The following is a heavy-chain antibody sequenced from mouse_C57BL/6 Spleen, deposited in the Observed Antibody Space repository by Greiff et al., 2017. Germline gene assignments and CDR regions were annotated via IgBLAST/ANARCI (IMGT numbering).Heavy chain of an antibody. CDR1: GFTFSDYG. Sequence: EVKLVESGGGLVKPGGSLKLSCAASGFTFSDYGMHWVRQAPEQGLEWVAYISRGSSTIYYADTLKGRFTISRDNAKNTLFLQMTSLRSEDTAMYYCARSFDYWGQGTTLTVSS. CDR2: ISRGSSTI. J-gene: IGHJ2*01. V-gene: IGHV5-17*01. CDR3: ARSFDY.